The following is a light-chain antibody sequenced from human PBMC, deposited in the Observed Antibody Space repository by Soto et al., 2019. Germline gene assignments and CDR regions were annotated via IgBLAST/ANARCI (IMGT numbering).Light chain of an antibody. V-gene: IGKV3-20*01. J-gene: IGKJ1*01. CDR1: QSIASH. CDR2: DAS. CDR3: QQYGSSPRA. Sequence: EIVLTQPPVTLSLSPGERATLSCRDSQSIASHLAWYQQKPGQAPRLLIHDASSRATGISDRFAGIWSGTDFTLTITTLEPEDFAVYYCQQYGSSPRAFGLGTKVDI.